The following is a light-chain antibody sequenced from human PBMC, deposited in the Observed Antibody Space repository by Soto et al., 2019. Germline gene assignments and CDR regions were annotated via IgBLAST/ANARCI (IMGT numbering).Light chain of an antibody. Sequence: IQMPQSPSTLSAFVGDRVTITCRASQTISNWLAWYQQKPGKAPTLLIYDASTLERGVPSRFSGTGSGTEFTLSIDSLQPDDFATYYCQQYHTSSITFGQGTRLEIK. J-gene: IGKJ5*01. V-gene: IGKV1-5*01. CDR2: DAS. CDR3: QQYHTSSIT. CDR1: QTISNW.